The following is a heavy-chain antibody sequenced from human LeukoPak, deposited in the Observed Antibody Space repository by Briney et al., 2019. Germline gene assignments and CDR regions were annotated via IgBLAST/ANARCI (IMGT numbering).Heavy chain of an antibody. CDR2: IYYSGST. V-gene: IGHV4-39*01. CDR3: ARGPRYNYGWHYFDY. D-gene: IGHD5-18*01. CDR1: GGSISSSSYY. Sequence: PSETLSLTCTVSGGSISSSSYYWGWLRQPPGKGLEWIGSIYYSGSTYYNPSLKSRVTISVDTSKNQFSLKLSSVTAADTAVYYCARGPRYNYGWHYFDYWGQGTLVTVSS. J-gene: IGHJ4*02.